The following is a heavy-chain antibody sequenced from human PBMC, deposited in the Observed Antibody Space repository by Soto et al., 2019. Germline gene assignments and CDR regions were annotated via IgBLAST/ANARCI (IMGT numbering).Heavy chain of an antibody. CDR3: ATRAGAPAD. J-gene: IGHJ4*02. V-gene: IGHV3-7*01. CDR1: GFTFNTYW. CDR2: INEDGNKQ. D-gene: IGHD3-10*01. Sequence: EVQLVESGGGLVQPGGSLRLSCVVSGFTFNTYWMTWIRQAPGKGLEWVANINEDGNKQNYVDSVRGRFTISIDNAKSSLYLQMSSRRVEDTAVYYCATRAGAPADWGQGTLVTVSS.